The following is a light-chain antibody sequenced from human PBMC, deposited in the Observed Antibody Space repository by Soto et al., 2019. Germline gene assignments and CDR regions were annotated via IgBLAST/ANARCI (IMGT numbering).Light chain of an antibody. CDR1: QSISSY. V-gene: IGKV1-39*01. CDR3: QQSYSTPRP. Sequence: DVQITQYPSSLSASVGDRVTITCRASQSISSYLNWYQQKPGKAPKLLIYAASSLQSGVPSRFSGSGSGTDFTLTISSLQPEDFATYYCQQSYSTPRPFGQGTKVAIK. CDR2: AAS. J-gene: IGKJ1*01.